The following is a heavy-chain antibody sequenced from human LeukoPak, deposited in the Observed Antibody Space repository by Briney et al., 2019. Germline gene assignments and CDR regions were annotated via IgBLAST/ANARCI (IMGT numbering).Heavy chain of an antibody. Sequence: GASVKVCCKASGHTFTSYYMHWVRQAPGQGLEWMGIINPSRGSTSYAQKFQGRVTMTRDTSTSTVYMELSSLRSEDTAVYYCARGYCSSTSCYASFDYWGQGTLVTVSS. CDR1: GHTFTSYY. V-gene: IGHV1-46*01. CDR3: ARGYCSSTSCYASFDY. D-gene: IGHD2-2*01. CDR2: INPSRGST. J-gene: IGHJ4*02.